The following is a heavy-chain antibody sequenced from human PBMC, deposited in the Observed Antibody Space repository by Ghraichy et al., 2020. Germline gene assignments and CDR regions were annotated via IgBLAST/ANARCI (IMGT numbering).Heavy chain of an antibody. CDR3: ARGVVAFGDQWFDT. Sequence: SETLSLTCNVSGVSITSYWWSWIRQAPGKGLEWIGYVYQTGRTDYNPSLKDRVSISLDTSKRQFSLKIFAVTAADTAVYYCARGVVAFGDQWFDTWGPGALVTVSS. J-gene: IGHJ5*02. CDR1: GVSITSYW. CDR2: VYQTGRT. D-gene: IGHD3-10*01. V-gene: IGHV4-59*01.